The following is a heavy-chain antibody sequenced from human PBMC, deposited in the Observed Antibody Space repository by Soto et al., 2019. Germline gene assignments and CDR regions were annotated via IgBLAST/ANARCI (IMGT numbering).Heavy chain of an antibody. CDR1: GASISSSY. V-gene: IGHV4-59*01. D-gene: IGHD3-22*01. J-gene: IGHJ3*02. Sequence: PSETLSLTCTVSGASISSSYWSWIRQSPGKGLGWIGYVYYSGSTNYNPSLKSRVTISVDTSKNQFSLKLSSVTAADTAVYYCARGYYDSSGQSNTFDIWGQGTMVTVSS. CDR2: VYYSGST. CDR3: ARGYYDSSGQSNTFDI.